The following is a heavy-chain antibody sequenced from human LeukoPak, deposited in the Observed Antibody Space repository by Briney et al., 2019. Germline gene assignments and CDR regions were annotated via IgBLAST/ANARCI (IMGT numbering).Heavy chain of an antibody. Sequence: GGSLRLSCAVSGFTFSSYDMNWVRQAPGKGLKWVSSISSSSNYIHYADSVKGRFTISRDNAKNSLYLQMNNLRAEDTAVYYCARENTYSESYLTHFDYWGQGTLVTVSS. CDR1: GFTFSSYD. D-gene: IGHD1-26*01. J-gene: IGHJ4*02. CDR3: ARENTYSESYLTHFDY. CDR2: ISSSSNYI. V-gene: IGHV3-21*01.